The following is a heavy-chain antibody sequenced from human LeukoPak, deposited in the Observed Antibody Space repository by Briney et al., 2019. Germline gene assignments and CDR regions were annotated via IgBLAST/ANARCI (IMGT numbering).Heavy chain of an antibody. CDR3: ARSNYYGSGSVDY. CDR1: GGSISSYY. CDR2: IYYSGST. D-gene: IGHD3-10*01. Sequence: SETLSLTCTVSGGSISSYYWSWIRQPPGKGLEWIGYIYYSGSTNYNPSLKSRVTISVDTSKNQFSLKLSSVTAADTAVYYCARSNYYGSGSVDYWAQGTLVTVSS. V-gene: IGHV4-59*08. J-gene: IGHJ4*02.